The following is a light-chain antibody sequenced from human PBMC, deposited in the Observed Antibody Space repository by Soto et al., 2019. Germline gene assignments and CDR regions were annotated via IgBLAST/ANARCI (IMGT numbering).Light chain of an antibody. CDR1: QSVSSN. Sequence: EIVMTQSPATLAVSPGERANLSCRASQSVSSNLAWYQQKPGQAPRLLIYGASTRATGMPARFSGSGSGTECTLTISSLQSEDFAVYYCQQYNNWLPTFGGGTMVEIK. J-gene: IGKJ4*01. CDR2: GAS. V-gene: IGKV3-15*01. CDR3: QQYNNWLPT.